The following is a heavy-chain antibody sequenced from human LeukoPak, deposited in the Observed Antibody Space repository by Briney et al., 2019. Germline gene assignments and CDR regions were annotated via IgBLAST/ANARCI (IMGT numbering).Heavy chain of an antibody. D-gene: IGHD3-10*01. Sequence: GGSLRLSCAASGFTFSNAWMSWVRQAPGKGLEWVAVISYDGSNKYYADSVKGRFTISRDNSKNTLYLQMNSLRAEDTAVYYCAKDSYGSGSFTDWGQGTLVTVSS. CDR2: ISYDGSNK. CDR3: AKDSYGSGSFTD. CDR1: GFTFSNAW. V-gene: IGHV3-30*18. J-gene: IGHJ4*02.